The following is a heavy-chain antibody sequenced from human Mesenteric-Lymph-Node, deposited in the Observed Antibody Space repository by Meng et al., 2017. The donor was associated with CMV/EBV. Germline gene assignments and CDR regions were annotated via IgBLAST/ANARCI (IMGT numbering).Heavy chain of an antibody. J-gene: IGHJ4*02. CDR2: INHSGST. CDR3: ARKKVCYDY. D-gene: IGHD5-12*01. CDR1: GGSFSGYY. V-gene: IGHV4-34*01. Sequence: LSLTCAVYGGSFSGYYWSWSRQPPGKGPEWIGEINHSGSTNYNPSLKSRVTISVDTSKNQFSLKLSSVTAADTAVYYCARKKVCYDYWGQGTLVTVSS.